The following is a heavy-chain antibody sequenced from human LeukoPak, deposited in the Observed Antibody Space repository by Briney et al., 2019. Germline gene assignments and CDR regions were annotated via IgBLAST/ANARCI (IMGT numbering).Heavy chain of an antibody. J-gene: IGHJ4*02. CDR3: ARRASGTYSYYFDS. Sequence: SETLSLTCTVSGGYISSYYWTWIRQSPGKGLEWIGYIYYSGSTNYNPSLKSRVTISVDTSKNQFSLKLTSVTAANTALYYCARRASGTYSYYFDSWGQGTLVTVSS. CDR1: GGYISSYY. D-gene: IGHD1-26*01. CDR2: IYYSGST. V-gene: IGHV4-59*08.